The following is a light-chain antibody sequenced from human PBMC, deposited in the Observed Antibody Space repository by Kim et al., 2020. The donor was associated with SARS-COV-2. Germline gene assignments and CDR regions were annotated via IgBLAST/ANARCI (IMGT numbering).Light chain of an antibody. CDR3: QAWDSRTGV. Sequence: VAPGQTAGITCAGDKMGSKYVYWYQQKPGQSPVLVIYRDSKRPSGIPERFSGSNSGNTATLTISGTQAMDEADYYCQAWDSRTGVFGGGTQLTVL. CDR1: KMGSKY. J-gene: IGLJ2*01. CDR2: RDS. V-gene: IGLV3-1*01.